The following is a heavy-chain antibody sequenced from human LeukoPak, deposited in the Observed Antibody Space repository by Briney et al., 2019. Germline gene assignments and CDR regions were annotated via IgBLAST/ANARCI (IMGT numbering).Heavy chain of an antibody. Sequence: GGSLRLSCTASGFTFRNYVMSWVRQAPGKGLEWVSSIRSSGDDTSSADSVKGRFTISRDNSKNTLYLQMNSLRAEDTAVYYCAKDLDSFPDAFDIWGQGTMVTVSS. CDR2: IRSSGDDT. J-gene: IGHJ3*02. V-gene: IGHV3-23*01. CDR3: AKDLDSFPDAFDI. CDR1: GFTFRNYV.